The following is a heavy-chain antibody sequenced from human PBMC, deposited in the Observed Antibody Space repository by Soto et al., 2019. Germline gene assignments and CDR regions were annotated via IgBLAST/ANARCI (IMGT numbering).Heavy chain of an antibody. Sequence: QVQLVQSGAEVKKPGSSVRVSCKASGGTLNGKTIGGLRQAPGQGLEWMGGIIPVFGTTDYAQKFQGRVTITADQSTGTAYLDLFSLRSEDTAIYYCSISNSYGRGDFWGQGTLVTVSS. D-gene: IGHD4-17*01. CDR1: GGTLNGKT. CDR3: SISNSYGRGDF. J-gene: IGHJ4*02. V-gene: IGHV1-69*01. CDR2: IIPVFGTT.